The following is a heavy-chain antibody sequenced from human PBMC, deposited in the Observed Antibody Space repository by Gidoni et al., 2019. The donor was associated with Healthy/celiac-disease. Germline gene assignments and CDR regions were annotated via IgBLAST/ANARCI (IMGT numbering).Heavy chain of an antibody. D-gene: IGHD2-2*01. CDR1: GFTFSSYG. J-gene: IGHJ5*02. CDR3: AKDVGYCSSTSCEGIQA. CDR2: ISYDGSNK. Sequence: QVQLVESGGGVVQPGRSLRLSCAASGFTFSSYGMHWVRQAPGKGLEWVAVISYDGSNKYYADSVKGRFTISRDNSKNTLYLQMNSLRAEDTAVYYCAKDVGYCSSTSCEGIQAWGQGTLVTVSS. V-gene: IGHV3-30*18.